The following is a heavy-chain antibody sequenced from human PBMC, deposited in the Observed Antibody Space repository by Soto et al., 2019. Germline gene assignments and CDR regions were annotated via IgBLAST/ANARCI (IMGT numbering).Heavy chain of an antibody. V-gene: IGHV1-69*01. CDR2: IIPIFGTA. J-gene: IGHJ6*02. Sequence: QVQLVQSGAEVKKPGSSVKVSCKASGGTFSSYAISWVRQAPGQGLEWMGGIIPIFGTANYAQKFQGRVRITADESTSTAYMELSSLRAEDTAVYYCARNPGYCSGGSCSQPYYYYYGMDVWGQGTTVTVSS. D-gene: IGHD2-15*01. CDR1: GGTFSSYA. CDR3: ARNPGYCSGGSCSQPYYYYYGMDV.